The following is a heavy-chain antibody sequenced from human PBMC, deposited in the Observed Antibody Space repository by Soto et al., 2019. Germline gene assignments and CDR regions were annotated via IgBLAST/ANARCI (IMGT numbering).Heavy chain of an antibody. CDR3: ARARRGAPYYYTMDL. Sequence: GSLRLSCIASGFTFGSYAMTWVRQAPGKGLEWVSDISGSGGITYYADSVKGRFTISRDNSKNTLNLQMNSLRADDTAVYYCARARRGAPYYYTMDLWGQGTTVTVSS. J-gene: IGHJ6*02. V-gene: IGHV3-23*01. D-gene: IGHD3-10*01. CDR1: GFTFGSYA. CDR2: ISGSGGIT.